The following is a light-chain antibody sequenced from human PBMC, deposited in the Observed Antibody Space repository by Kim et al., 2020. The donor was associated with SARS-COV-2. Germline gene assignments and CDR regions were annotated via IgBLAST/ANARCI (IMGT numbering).Light chain of an antibody. CDR2: DTS. CDR3: QQRSNWPLT. CDR1: QSVSSY. Sequence: SLSPGERATLSCRASQSVSSYLAWYQQKPGQAPRLLMYDTSNRATGIPARFSGSGSGTDYTLTISSLEPEDFAVYYCQQRSNWPLTFGGWTKVEI. V-gene: IGKV3-11*01. J-gene: IGKJ4*01.